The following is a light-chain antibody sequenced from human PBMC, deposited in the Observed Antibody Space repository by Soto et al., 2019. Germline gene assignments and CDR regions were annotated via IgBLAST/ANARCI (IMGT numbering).Light chain of an antibody. CDR1: QSVSSSY. CDR2: GAS. CDR3: QQYGSSPQT. J-gene: IGKJ3*01. V-gene: IGKV3-20*01. Sequence: EIVLTQSPGTLSLSPGERATLSCRASQSVSSSYLAWYQQKPGQAPRLLIYGASSRPTGIPDRFSGSGSGTDVTLTISRLEPEDFEVYYCQQYGSSPQTFGPGTKVDIK.